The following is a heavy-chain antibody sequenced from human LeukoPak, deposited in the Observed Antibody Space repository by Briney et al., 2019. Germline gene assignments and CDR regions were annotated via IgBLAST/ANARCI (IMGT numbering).Heavy chain of an antibody. J-gene: IGHJ4*02. V-gene: IGHV3-23*01. CDR3: AKVRDWGGFDY. CDR1: GFTFHTHG. D-gene: IGHD3/OR15-3a*01. Sequence: PGGTLRLSCEASGFTFHTHGMYWVRQAPGKGVEWVSGISAASDKTYFIDSVKGRFFISRDNSKNTVHLQLNNLRAEDTAVYYCAKVRDWGGFDYWGQGTLVIVSS. CDR2: ISAASDKT.